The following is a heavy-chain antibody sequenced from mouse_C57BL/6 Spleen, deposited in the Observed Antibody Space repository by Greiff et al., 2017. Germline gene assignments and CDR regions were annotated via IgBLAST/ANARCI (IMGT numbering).Heavy chain of an antibody. J-gene: IGHJ1*03. V-gene: IGHV1-54*01. CDR2: INPGSGGT. Sequence: QVQLQQSGAELVRPGTSVKVSCKASGYAFTNYLIEWVKQRPGQGLEWIGVINPGSGGTNYNEKFKGKATLTADKSSSTAYMQLSSLTSEDSAVYFCARSARWYFDVWGTGTTDTVSS. CDR3: ARSARWYFDV. CDR1: GYAFTNYL.